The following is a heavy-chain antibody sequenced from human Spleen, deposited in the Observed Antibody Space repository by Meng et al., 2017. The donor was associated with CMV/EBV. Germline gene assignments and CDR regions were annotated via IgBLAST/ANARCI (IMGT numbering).Heavy chain of an antibody. D-gene: IGHD3-3*01. J-gene: IGHJ4*02. CDR1: GFTFTSYL. CDR3: AREEGDF. V-gene: IGHV3-7*01. CDR2: IKQDGGAT. Sequence: GESLKISCAASGFTFTSYLMSWVRQAPGKGLEWIANIKQDGGATYHEDSVKGRFTISRDNTRNSLYLQMNSLRVDDTAVYYCAREEGDFWGQGTLVTVSS.